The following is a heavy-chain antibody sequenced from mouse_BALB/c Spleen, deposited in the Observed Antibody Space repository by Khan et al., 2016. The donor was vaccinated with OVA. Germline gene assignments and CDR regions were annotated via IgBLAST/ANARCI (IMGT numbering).Heavy chain of an antibody. CDR3: AKNYRYDVYFDY. J-gene: IGHJ2*01. V-gene: IGHV1S136*01. Sequence: VQLKQSGPELVKPGASVKMSCKASGYTFTSYVMHWLRQRPGQGLEWIGYIYPYNDDTKYNEEFKGKATLTSDRSSSTAYMELSSLTSEDSAAYYCAKNYRYDVYFDYWGQGTTLTVSS. CDR1: GYTFTSYV. D-gene: IGHD2-14*01. CDR2: IYPYNDDT.